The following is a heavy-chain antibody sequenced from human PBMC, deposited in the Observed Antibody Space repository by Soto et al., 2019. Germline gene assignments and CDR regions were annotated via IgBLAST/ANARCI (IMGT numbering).Heavy chain of an antibody. D-gene: IGHD2-2*01. CDR3: ARSIVVLAAASYYYYGMDV. Sequence: SETLSLSCAVYGGSCSGYYWSWIRQPPGKGLEWIGEINHSGSTNYNPSLKSRVTISVDTSKNQFSLKLSSVTAADTAVYYCARSIVVLAAASYYYYGMDVWGQGTTVTVSS. CDR2: INHSGST. V-gene: IGHV4-34*01. J-gene: IGHJ6*02. CDR1: GGSCSGYY.